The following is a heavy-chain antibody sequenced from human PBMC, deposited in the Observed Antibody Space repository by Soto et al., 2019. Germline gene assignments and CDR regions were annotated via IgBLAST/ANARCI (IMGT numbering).Heavy chain of an antibody. J-gene: IGHJ4*02. CDR2: ISGSGGST. Sequence: GGSLRLSRAASGFTFSSYAMSWVRQAPGKGLEWVSAISGSGGSTYYADSVKGRFTISRDNSKNTLYLQMNSLRAEDTAVYYCAKDTEGRYCSGGSCYSGLFDYWGQGTLVTVSS. CDR1: GFTFSSYA. D-gene: IGHD2-15*01. CDR3: AKDTEGRYCSGGSCYSGLFDY. V-gene: IGHV3-23*01.